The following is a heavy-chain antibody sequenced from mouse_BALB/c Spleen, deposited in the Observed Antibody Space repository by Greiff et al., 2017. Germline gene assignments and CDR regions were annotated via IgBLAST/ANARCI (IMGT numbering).Heavy chain of an antibody. J-gene: IGHJ3*01. CDR3: ASFLSSTGTGAY. Sequence: VQLKESGPGLVAPSQSLSITCTVSGFSLTSYGVHWVRQPPGKGLEWLGVIWAGGSTNYNSALMSRLSISKDNSKSQVFLKMNSLQTDDTAMYYCASFLSSTGTGAYWGQGTLVTVSA. CDR2: IWAGGST. CDR1: GFSLTSYG. D-gene: IGHD4-1*02. V-gene: IGHV2-9*02.